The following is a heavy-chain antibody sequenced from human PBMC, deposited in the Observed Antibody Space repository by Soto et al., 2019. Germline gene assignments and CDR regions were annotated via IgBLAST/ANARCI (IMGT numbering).Heavy chain of an antibody. J-gene: IGHJ5*02. V-gene: IGHV1-46*01. CDR2: INPSGGST. Sequence: ASVKVSCKASGYTFTSYYMHWVRQAPGQGLEWMGIINPSGGSTSYAQKFQGRVTMTRDTSTSTVYMELSSLRSEDTAVYYCARDDSIAVAGTRFPSSPWGQGSLVIVSS. CDR1: GYTFTSYY. CDR3: ARDDSIAVAGTRFPSSP. D-gene: IGHD6-19*01.